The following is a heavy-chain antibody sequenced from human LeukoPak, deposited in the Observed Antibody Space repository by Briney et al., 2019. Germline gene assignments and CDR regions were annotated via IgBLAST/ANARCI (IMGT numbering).Heavy chain of an antibody. D-gene: IGHD6-19*01. J-gene: IGHJ5*02. CDR3: ARDGSEWLVRPWFDP. CDR1: GFTFSSYS. Sequence: GGSLRLSCAASGFTFSSYSMNWVRQAPGKGLEWVSSISSSSSYIYYADSVKGRFTISRDNDKNTLYLQMNSLRAEDTAVYYCARDGSEWLVRPWFDPWGQGTLVTVSS. CDR2: ISSSSSYI. V-gene: IGHV3-21*01.